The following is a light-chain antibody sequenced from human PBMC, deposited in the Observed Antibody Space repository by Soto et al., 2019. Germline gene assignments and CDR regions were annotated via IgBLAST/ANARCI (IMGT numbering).Light chain of an antibody. CDR2: GAS. CDR3: QQSYSTLT. Sequence: EIVMTQSPATLSVSPGGRATLSCRASQSISDTLAWYQQKPGQAPRLLIHGASTRAPGFPARFSGSGSGTDFTLTISSLQPEDFATYYCQQSYSTLTFGQGTRLEIK. J-gene: IGKJ5*01. V-gene: IGKV3-15*01. CDR1: QSISDT.